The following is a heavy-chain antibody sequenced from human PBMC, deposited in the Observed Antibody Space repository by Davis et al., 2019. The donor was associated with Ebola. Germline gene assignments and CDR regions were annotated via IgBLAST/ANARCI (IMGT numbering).Heavy chain of an antibody. D-gene: IGHD3-3*01. CDR1: GYIFTNYY. Sequence: SVKVSCKASGYIFTNYYMHWVRQAPGQGLEWMGGIIPIFGTANYAQKFQGRVTITADESTSTAYMELSSLRSEDTAVYYCARGSQDTPVLLDFIYWGQGTLVTVSS. J-gene: IGHJ4*02. CDR2: IIPIFGTA. V-gene: IGHV1-69*13. CDR3: ARGSQDTPVLLDFIY.